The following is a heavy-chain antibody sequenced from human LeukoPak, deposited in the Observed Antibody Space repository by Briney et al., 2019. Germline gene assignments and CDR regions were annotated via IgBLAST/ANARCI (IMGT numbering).Heavy chain of an antibody. CDR1: GFTFSSYA. D-gene: IGHD1-26*01. CDR3: VKEGVGSSYFFNY. CDR2: LSGSGGST. V-gene: IGHV3-23*01. Sequence: GSLRLSCAASGFTFSSYAMSWVRQAPGKGLEWVSALSGSGGSTYYADSVRGRSTISRDNSKNTLYLQMDNLRAEDTAVYYCVKEGVGSSYFFNYWGQGTLVTVSS. J-gene: IGHJ4*02.